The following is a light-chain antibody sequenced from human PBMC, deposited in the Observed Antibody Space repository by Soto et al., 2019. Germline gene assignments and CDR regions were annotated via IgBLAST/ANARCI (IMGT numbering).Light chain of an antibody. V-gene: IGKV2-28*01. CDR2: FGS. CDR3: MQALQTPLT. CDR1: QSLLHSHGYNY. Sequence: DIVMTQIPVSLPVTPGEPASISCKSSQSLLHSHGYNYMDWYLQKPGQSPQLLIYFGSYRASGVPDRFSGSGSGTNFTLRISRVETEDFGIYYCMQALQTPLTFGGGTKVEIK. J-gene: IGKJ4*01.